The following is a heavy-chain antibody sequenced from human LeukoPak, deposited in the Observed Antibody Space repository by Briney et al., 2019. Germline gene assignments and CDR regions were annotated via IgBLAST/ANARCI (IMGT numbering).Heavy chain of an antibody. CDR2: IYYSGST. V-gene: IGHV4-59*08. J-gene: IGHJ6*02. CDR3: ARQYGSGSYYTPNYYYYYGMDV. CDR1: GGSISSYY. Sequence: SETLSLTCTVSGGSISSYYWSWIRQPPGKGLEWIGYIYYSGSTNYNPSLKSRVTISVDTSRNQFSLKLSSVTAADTAVYYCARQYGSGSYYTPNYYYYYGMDVWGQGTTVTVSS. D-gene: IGHD3-10*01.